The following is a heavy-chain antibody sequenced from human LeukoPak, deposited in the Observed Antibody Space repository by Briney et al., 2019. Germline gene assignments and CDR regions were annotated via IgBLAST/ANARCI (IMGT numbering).Heavy chain of an antibody. CDR3: AKLAKYFYGSETYYFFEH. CDR2: IKQDGSEK. J-gene: IGHJ4*02. V-gene: IGHV3-7*01. CDR1: GFTFSNYW. Sequence: GGSLRLPCVASGFTFSNYWMSWVRQPPGKGLEWVANIKQDGSEKYYVDSVRGRFTISRDNAKNSLYLQMHSLRVEDTAVYYCAKLAKYFYGSETYYFFEHWGQGTPVTASS. D-gene: IGHD3-10*01.